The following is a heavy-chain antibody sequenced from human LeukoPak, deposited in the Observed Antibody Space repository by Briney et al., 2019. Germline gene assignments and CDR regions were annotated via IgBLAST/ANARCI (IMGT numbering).Heavy chain of an antibody. D-gene: IGHD3-10*01. CDR1: GGSISNYY. J-gene: IGHJ4*02. Sequence: SEALSLTCTVSGGSISNYYWSWIRQPPGKGLDWIGYIYYSGSTNYSPSLKSRVTMSVDTSKNQISPKVNSVTAADTAVYYCAAVVRGVIIKGGQGTLVTVSS. CDR2: IYYSGST. V-gene: IGHV4-59*01. CDR3: AAVVRGVIIK.